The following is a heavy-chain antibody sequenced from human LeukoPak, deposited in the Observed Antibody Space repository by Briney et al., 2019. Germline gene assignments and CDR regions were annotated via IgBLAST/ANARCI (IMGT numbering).Heavy chain of an antibody. D-gene: IGHD6-13*01. V-gene: IGHV1-2*02. CDR2: INLSSGGT. Sequence: GASVKVSCKASGYTFTGYYMHWVRQAPGQGLEWMGWINLSSGGTKFAQEFQGRVTMTRDTSISTGYMELSRLRSDDTAVYYCARGEVSSWFDYFQHWGQGTLVTVSS. J-gene: IGHJ1*01. CDR1: GYTFTGYY. CDR3: ARGEVSSWFDYFQH.